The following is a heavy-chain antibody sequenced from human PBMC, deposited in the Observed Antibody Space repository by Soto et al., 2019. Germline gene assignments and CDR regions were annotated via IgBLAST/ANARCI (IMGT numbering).Heavy chain of an antibody. D-gene: IGHD1-26*01. CDR2: ISASGIST. J-gene: IGHJ4*02. Sequence: EVQLLESGGGLVQPGGSLKLSCAASGFTFSTSALSWVRQAPGMGLEWVSAISASGISTFYTDSVKGRFTISRDNPKNTLYLQVNSLSAEDTAVYYCAKARYRVSDYWGQGTLVTVSS. CDR3: AKARYRVSDY. V-gene: IGHV3-23*01. CDR1: GFTFSTSA.